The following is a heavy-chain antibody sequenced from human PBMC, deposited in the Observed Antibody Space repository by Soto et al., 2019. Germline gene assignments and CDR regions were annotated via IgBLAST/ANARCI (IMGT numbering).Heavy chain of an antibody. CDR1: GFTFSSYA. J-gene: IGHJ5*02. D-gene: IGHD2-2*01. Sequence: GGSLRLSCAASGFTFSSYAMHWVRQAPGKGLEWVAVISYDGSNKYYADSVKGRFTISRDNSKNTLYLQMNSLRAEDTAVYYCARDRCSSTSCYGEGSLHWFDLWGQGTLVNVS. V-gene: IGHV3-30-3*01. CDR3: ARDRCSSTSCYGEGSLHWFDL. CDR2: ISYDGSNK.